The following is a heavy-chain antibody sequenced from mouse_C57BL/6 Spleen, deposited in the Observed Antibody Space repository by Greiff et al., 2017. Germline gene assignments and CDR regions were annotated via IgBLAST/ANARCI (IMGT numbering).Heavy chain of an antibody. CDR3: ARDSGGNYDY. CDR1: GFTFSSYA. Sequence: EVKLMESGGGLVKPGGSLKLSCAASGFTFSSYAMSWVRQTPEKRLEWVATISDGGSYTYYPDNVKGRFTISRDNAKNNLYLQMSHLKSEDTAMYYCARDSGGNYDYWGQGTTLTVSS. D-gene: IGHD1-1*02. J-gene: IGHJ2*01. V-gene: IGHV5-4*01. CDR2: ISDGGSYT.